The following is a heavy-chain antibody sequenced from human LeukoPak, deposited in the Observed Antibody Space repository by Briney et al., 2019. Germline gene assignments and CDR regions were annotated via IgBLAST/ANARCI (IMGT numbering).Heavy chain of an antibody. CDR3: VRQAVSGDSGIAY. Sequence: GGSLRLSCAASGFTFSNAWMSWVRQAPGKGLEWVGRISPDGSSSNYADSVKGRFTMSRDNAKSMVYLQMDGLRAEDTAVFSCVRQAVSGDSGIAYWGRGVLVTVSS. CDR1: GFTFSNAW. V-gene: IGHV3-74*01. CDR2: ISPDGSSS. J-gene: IGHJ4*02. D-gene: IGHD4-17*01.